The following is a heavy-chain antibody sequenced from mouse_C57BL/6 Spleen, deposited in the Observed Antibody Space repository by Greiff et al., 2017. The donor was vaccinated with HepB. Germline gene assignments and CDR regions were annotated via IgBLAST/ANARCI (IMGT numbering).Heavy chain of an antibody. CDR3: ASLLRLYVDY. D-gene: IGHD1-1*01. V-gene: IGHV1-82*01. CDR2: IYPGDGGT. CDR1: GYAFSSSW. J-gene: IGHJ2*01. Sequence: QVQLKESGPELVKPGASVKISCKASGYAFSSSWMNWVKQRPGKGLEWIGRIYPGDGGTNYNGKFKGKATLTADKSSSTAYMQLSSLTSEDSAVYFCASLLRLYVDYWGQGTTLTVSS.